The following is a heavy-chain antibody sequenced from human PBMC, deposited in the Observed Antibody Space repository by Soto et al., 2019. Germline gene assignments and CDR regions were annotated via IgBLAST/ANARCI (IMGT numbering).Heavy chain of an antibody. D-gene: IGHD4-4*01. CDR1: GGTISGYY. Sequence: QVQLQESGPGLVKPSETLSLTCTVTGGTISGYYWSWIRHAPGRGLEWIAYVYNSGTTNYNPSLKSRVPISEDSSKSQLSLKRSPVTAADTAGYYFARHRRTTVAKVYVDSWGQGALVTVSS. CDR2: VYNSGTT. V-gene: IGHV4-59*08. J-gene: IGHJ4*02. CDR3: ARHRRTTVAKVYVDS.